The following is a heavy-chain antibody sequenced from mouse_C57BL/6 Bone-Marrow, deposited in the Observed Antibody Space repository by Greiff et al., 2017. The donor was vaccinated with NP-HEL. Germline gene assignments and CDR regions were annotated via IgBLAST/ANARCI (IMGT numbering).Heavy chain of an antibody. CDR1: GYTFTSYW. CDR2: IDPSDSYT. J-gene: IGHJ3*01. CDR3: ARLRPDY. D-gene: IGHD1-2*01. Sequence: QVQLQQPGAELVMPGASVKLSCKASGYTFTSYWMHWVKQRPGQGLEWIGEIDPSDSYTNYNQKFKGKSTLTVDKSSSTAYMQLSSLTSEDSAVYYCARLRPDYWGQGTLVTVSA. V-gene: IGHV1-69*01.